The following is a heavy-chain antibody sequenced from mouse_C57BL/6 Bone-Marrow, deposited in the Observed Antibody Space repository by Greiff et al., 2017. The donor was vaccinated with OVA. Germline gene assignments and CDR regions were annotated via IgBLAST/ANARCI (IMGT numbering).Heavy chain of an antibody. D-gene: IGHD1-1*01. J-gene: IGHJ3*01. V-gene: IGHV1-7*01. CDR2: INPSSGYT. Sequence: QVQLQQSGADLAKPGASVKLSCKASGYTFTSYWMHWVKQRPGQGLEWIGYINPSSGYTKYNQKFKDKATLTADKSSSTAYMQLSSLTYEDSAVYYCARYLLHPYYYGSGDPFYYGGRGTRVTVSA. CDR3: ARYLLHPYYYGSGDPFYY. CDR1: GYTFTSYW.